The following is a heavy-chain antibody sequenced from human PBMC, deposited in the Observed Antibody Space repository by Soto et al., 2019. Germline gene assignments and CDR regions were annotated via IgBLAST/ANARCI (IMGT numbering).Heavy chain of an antibody. D-gene: IGHD3-3*01. V-gene: IGHV3-30*18. CDR2: ISYDGSNK. CDR3: AKDPRFNYDFWSGYYPDVYYFDY. CDR1: GFTFSSYG. Sequence: QVQLVESGGGVVQPGRSLRLSCAASGFTFSSYGMHWVRQAPGKGLEWVAVISYDGSNKYYADSVKGRFTISRDNSKNTLYLQMNSLRAEDTAVYYCAKDPRFNYDFWSGYYPDVYYFDYWGQGTLVTVSS. J-gene: IGHJ4*02.